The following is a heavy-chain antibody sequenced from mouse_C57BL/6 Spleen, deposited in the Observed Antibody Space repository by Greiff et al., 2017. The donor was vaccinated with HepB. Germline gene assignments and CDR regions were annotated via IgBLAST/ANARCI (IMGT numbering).Heavy chain of an antibody. Sequence: VQLVESGPELVKPGASVKISCKASGYAFSSSWMNWVKQRPGKGLEWIGRIYPGDGDTNYNGKFKGKATLTADKSSSTAYMQLSSLTSEDSAVYFCARFTTVDYFDYWGQGTTLTVSS. CDR2: IYPGDGDT. CDR3: ARFTTVDYFDY. D-gene: IGHD1-1*01. V-gene: IGHV1-82*01. CDR1: GYAFSSSW. J-gene: IGHJ2*01.